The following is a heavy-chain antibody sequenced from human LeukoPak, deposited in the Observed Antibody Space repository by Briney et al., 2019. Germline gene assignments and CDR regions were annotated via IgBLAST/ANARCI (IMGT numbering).Heavy chain of an antibody. CDR1: GFTFSSYW. CDR2: INSDGSST. Sequence: PGGSLRLSCAASGFTFSSYWMHWVRQAPGKGLVWVTRINSDGSSTSYADSVKGRFTISRDNAKNTLYLQMNSLRAEDTAVYYCARVGSFWSGYYVNWGQGTLVTVSS. D-gene: IGHD3-3*01. J-gene: IGHJ4*02. V-gene: IGHV3-74*01. CDR3: ARVGSFWSGYYVN.